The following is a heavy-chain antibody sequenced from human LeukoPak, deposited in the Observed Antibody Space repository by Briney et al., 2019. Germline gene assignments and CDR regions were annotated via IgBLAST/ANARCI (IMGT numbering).Heavy chain of an antibody. D-gene: IGHD6-6*01. V-gene: IGHV1-8*01. Sequence: SVKVSCKASGYTFTSYDINWVRQATGQGLEWMGWMNPNSGNTGYAQKFQGRVTTTRNTSISTAYMELSSLRSEDTAVYYCARAPYSSSSPFDYWGQGTLVTVSS. J-gene: IGHJ4*02. CDR3: ARAPYSSSSPFDY. CDR2: MNPNSGNT. CDR1: GYTFTSYD.